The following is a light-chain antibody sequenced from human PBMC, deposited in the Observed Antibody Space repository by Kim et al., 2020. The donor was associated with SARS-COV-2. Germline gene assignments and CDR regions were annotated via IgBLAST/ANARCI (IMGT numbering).Light chain of an antibody. CDR2: KTY. Sequence: DIVITQTPLSSPVTLGQPASISCRSSQSLVHRDGNTYLSWLQQRPGQPPRLLIYKTYKRFSGVSDRFSGSGAGTDFTLKISRVEAEDVGIYYCMQATQYPHSFGQGTKLEI. V-gene: IGKV2-24*01. CDR1: QSLVHRDGNTY. J-gene: IGKJ2*03. CDR3: MQATQYPHS.